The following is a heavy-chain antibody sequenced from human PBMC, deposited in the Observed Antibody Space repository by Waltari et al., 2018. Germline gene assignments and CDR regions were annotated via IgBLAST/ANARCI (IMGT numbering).Heavy chain of an antibody. CDR2: IKRDGSEK. Sequence: EVQLVESGGGLVQPGGSLRLACAASGFTFSSYWMSWVRQAPGKGWEGVANIKRDGSEKYYLDSVKGRCTSARDNAKNSLYLQINSLGVEDTAVYYCARGGVATINCWGQGTLVTVAS. CDR3: ARGGVATINC. D-gene: IGHD5-12*01. V-gene: IGHV3-7*04. J-gene: IGHJ4*02. CDR1: GFTFSSYW.